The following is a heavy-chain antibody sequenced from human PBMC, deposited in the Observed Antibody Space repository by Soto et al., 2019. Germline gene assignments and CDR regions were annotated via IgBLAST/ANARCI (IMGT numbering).Heavy chain of an antibody. CDR2: IKSKTDGGTT. V-gene: IGHV3-15*01. D-gene: IGHD6-13*01. J-gene: IGHJ6*02. CDR1: GFTFSNAW. Sequence: PGESLKISCAASGFTFSNAWMSWVRQAPGKGLEWVGRIKSKTDGGTTDYAAPVKGRFTISRDDSKNTLYLQMNSLKTEDTAVYYCTTEYSGIYGMDVWGQGTTVTVSS. CDR3: TTEYSGIYGMDV.